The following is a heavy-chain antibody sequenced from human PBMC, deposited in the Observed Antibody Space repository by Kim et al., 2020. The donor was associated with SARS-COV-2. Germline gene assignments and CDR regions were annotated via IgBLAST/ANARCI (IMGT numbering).Heavy chain of an antibody. V-gene: IGHV4-34*01. Sequence: SETLSLTCAVYGGSFSGYYWSWIRQPPGKGLEWIGEINHSGSTNYNPSLKSRVTISVDTSKNQFSLKLSSVTAADTAVYYCASKSGPQGGKKKNNHPIHGWFDPWGQGTLVTVSS. D-gene: IGHD3-16*01. CDR1: GGSFSGYY. J-gene: IGHJ5*02. CDR2: INHSGST. CDR3: ASKSGPQGGKKKNNHPIHGWFDP.